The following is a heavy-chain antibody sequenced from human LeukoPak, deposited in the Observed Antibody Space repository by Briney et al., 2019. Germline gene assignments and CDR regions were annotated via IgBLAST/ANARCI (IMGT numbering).Heavy chain of an antibody. CDR3: AREYTFYYYYMDV. CDR1: GYTFTGYY. J-gene: IGHJ6*03. V-gene: IGHV1-2*02. CDR2: INPNSGGT. Sequence: ASVKVSCKASGYTFTGYYMHWVRQAPGQGLEWMGWINPNSGGTNYAQKFQGRVTMTRDTSISTAYMELSRLRSDDTAVYYCAREYTFYYYYMDVWGKGTTVTVS. D-gene: IGHD2/OR15-2a*01.